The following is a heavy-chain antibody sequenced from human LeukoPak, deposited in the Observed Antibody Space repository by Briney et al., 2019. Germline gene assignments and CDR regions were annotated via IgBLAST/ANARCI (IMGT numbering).Heavy chain of an antibody. CDR3: ARMDTAMANPFDY. CDR1: GGSFSGYY. D-gene: IGHD5-18*01. J-gene: IGHJ4*02. Sequence: SETLSLTCAVYGGSFSGYYWSWIRQPPGNGLEWIGEINHSGSTNYNPSLKSRVTISVDTSKNQFSLKLSSVTAADTAVYYCARMDTAMANPFDYWGQGTLVTVSS. V-gene: IGHV4-34*01. CDR2: INHSGST.